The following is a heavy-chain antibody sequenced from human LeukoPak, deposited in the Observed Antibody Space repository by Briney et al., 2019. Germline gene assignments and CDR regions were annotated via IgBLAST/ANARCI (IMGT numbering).Heavy chain of an antibody. CDR2: ISSSGGST. V-gene: IGHV3-23*01. Sequence: PGGSLRLSCAASRFTFSSYAMSWVRQAPGKGLEWVSAISSSGGSTYYADSVKGRFTISRDNSKNTLYLQMNSLRAEDTAVYYCAKDHPTTEYYYYGMDVWGQGTTVTVSS. J-gene: IGHJ6*02. D-gene: IGHD4-17*01. CDR1: RFTFSSYA. CDR3: AKDHPTTEYYYYGMDV.